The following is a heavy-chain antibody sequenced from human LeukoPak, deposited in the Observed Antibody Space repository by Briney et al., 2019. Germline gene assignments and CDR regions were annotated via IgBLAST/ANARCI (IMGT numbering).Heavy chain of an antibody. Sequence: PSETLSLTCTVSGGSISSYYWSWIRQPAGKGLEWIGRIYTSGSTNYNPSLKSRVTMSVDTSKNQCSLKLSSVTAADTAVYYCARTATEYYYDSSGYYPWFFDYWGQGTLVTVSS. V-gene: IGHV4-4*07. J-gene: IGHJ4*02. CDR3: ARTATEYYYDSSGYYPWFFDY. D-gene: IGHD3-22*01. CDR1: GGSISSYY. CDR2: IYTSGST.